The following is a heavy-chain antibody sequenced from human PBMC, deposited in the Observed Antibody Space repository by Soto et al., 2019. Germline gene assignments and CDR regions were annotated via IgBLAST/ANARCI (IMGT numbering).Heavy chain of an antibody. CDR1: GRSMSGYY. CDR3: AREDYYDTGYYVV. D-gene: IGHD3-9*01. J-gene: IGHJ4*02. Sequence: TLSLTCTVSGRSMSGYYWSWIRQPAGERLEWIGRIYTSGTTDFNPSLRGRVTMSVDTSKNQFSLKLTSVTAADTALYYCAREDYYDTGYYVVWGQGTQVTVSS. CDR2: IYTSGTT. V-gene: IGHV4-4*07.